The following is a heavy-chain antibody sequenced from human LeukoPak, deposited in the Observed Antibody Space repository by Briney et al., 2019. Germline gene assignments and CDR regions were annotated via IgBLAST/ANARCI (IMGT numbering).Heavy chain of an antibody. CDR3: ARHRDGYNRV. Sequence: GESLKISCKGTGDSFNTHWIAWVRQMPGRGLELMGVIYPEDSDTRYTPSFQGRVTISADKTINTAYLQWTSLKASDTAMYFCARHRDGYNRVWGQGTLVIVSS. V-gene: IGHV5-51*01. CDR2: IYPEDSDT. J-gene: IGHJ4*02. D-gene: IGHD5-24*01. CDR1: GDSFNTHW.